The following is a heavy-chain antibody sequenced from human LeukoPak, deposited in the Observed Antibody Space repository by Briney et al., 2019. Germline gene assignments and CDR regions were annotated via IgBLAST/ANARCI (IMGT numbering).Heavy chain of an antibody. CDR3: ARSTPTTHGYFEY. V-gene: IGHV3-33*01. CDR1: GFTFSSYG. Sequence: PGGSLRLSCAASGFTFSSYGMHWVRQAPGKGLEWVALIWYDGSNEYYADSVKGRFTVSKDDSKNTLYLQMNSLSPEDTAVYYCARSTPTTHGYFEYWGQGTPVTVSS. J-gene: IGHJ4*02. D-gene: IGHD1-26*01. CDR2: IWYDGSNE.